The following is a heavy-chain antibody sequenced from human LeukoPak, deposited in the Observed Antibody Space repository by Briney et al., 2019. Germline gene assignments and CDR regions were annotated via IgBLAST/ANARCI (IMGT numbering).Heavy chain of an antibody. CDR1: GFTFSSYA. D-gene: IGHD2-15*01. CDR2: ISGSGGST. V-gene: IGHV3-23*01. Sequence: GGSLRLSCAASGFTFSSYAMSWVRQAPGKGLEWVAAISGSGGSTYYEDSVKGRFTISRDNSKNTLYLQMNSLRAEDTAVYYCAKDTYTQLGYCSDYWGQGTLVTVSS. CDR3: AKDTYTQLGYCSDY. J-gene: IGHJ4*02.